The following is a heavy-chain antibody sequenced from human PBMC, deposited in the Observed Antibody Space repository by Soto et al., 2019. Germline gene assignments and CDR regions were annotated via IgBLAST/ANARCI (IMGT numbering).Heavy chain of an antibody. J-gene: IGHJ6*02. CDR3: ARHAFGSGFYYGMGV. V-gene: IGHV4-59*08. CDR2: IYYTGST. Sequence: PSETLSLTCTVSGDSITSYYWSWIRQPPGKGLEWLGYIYYTGSTTYNPSLKSRVTISLDTSKNQFSLKLNSVTAADTAVYYCARHAFGSGFYYGMGVWGQGTKVTVSS. D-gene: IGHD3-10*01. CDR1: GDSITSYY.